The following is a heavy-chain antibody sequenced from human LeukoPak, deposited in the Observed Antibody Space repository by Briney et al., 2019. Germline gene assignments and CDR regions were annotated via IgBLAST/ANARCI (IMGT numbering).Heavy chain of an antibody. D-gene: IGHD4-11*01. V-gene: IGHV1-69*13. CDR3: ARAPSRYSNLERSVGRWFYYYMDV. J-gene: IGHJ6*03. CDR1: GGTFITYA. Sequence: ASVEVSCKASGGTFITYAIGWVRQAPGQGLEWMGGIIPIFGTANYAQKFEDRVTLTADESTNTAYMELNSLRSEDTAVYYCARAPSRYSNLERSVGRWFYYYMDVWGQGTTVTVSS. CDR2: IIPIFGTA.